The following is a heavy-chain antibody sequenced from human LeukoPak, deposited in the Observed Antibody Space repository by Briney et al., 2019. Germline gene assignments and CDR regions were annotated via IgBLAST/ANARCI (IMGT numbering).Heavy chain of an antibody. Sequence: PGGSLRLSCVASGFTFSTYWMSWVRQAPGKGLEWVSAISGSGGSTYYADSVKGRFTISRDNSKNTLYLQMNSLRAEDTAVYYCAKAEYSGSWYGRGNDYWGQGTLVTVSS. J-gene: IGHJ4*02. V-gene: IGHV3-23*01. CDR1: GFTFSTYW. D-gene: IGHD6-13*01. CDR3: AKAEYSGSWYGRGNDY. CDR2: ISGSGGST.